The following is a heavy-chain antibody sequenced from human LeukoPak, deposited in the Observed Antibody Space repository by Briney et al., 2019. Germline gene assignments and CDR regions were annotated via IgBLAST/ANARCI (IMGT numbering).Heavy chain of an antibody. V-gene: IGHV4-34*01. J-gene: IGHJ4*02. Sequence: SETLSLTCAVYGGSFSGYYWSWIRQPPGKGLEWIGEINHSGSTNYNPSLKSRVTISVGPSKIQFSLKLSSVTAADTAVYYCARGLRFLEWSRGFPPTYYFDYWGQGTLVTVSS. CDR3: ARGLRFLEWSRGFPPTYYFDY. D-gene: IGHD3-3*01. CDR2: INHSGST. CDR1: GGSFSGYY.